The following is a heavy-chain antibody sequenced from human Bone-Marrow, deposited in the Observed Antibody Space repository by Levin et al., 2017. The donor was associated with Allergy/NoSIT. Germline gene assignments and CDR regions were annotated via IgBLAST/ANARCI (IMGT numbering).Heavy chain of an antibody. V-gene: IGHV4-34*01. CDR3: ARVSKNYYYYYMDV. CDR2: INHSGST. CDR1: GGSFSDDQ. J-gene: IGHJ6*03. Sequence: PSETLSLTCAVYGGSFSDDQWSWIRQSPGKGLEWIGEINHSGSTNYNPSLKCRVTLSLDTPKNPFSLNLSSVTAADTAVYYCARVSKNYYYYYMDVWGKGTTVTVSS.